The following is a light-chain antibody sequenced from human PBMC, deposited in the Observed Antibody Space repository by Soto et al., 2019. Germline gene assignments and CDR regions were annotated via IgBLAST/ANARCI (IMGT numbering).Light chain of an antibody. V-gene: IGLV2-14*01. Sequence: QSALTQPASVSGSPGQSITISWTGTSSDVGAYNYVSWYQQHPGKAPKLMIYEVSYRPSGVSDRFSGSRSGNTASLTISGLQAEDESDYYCSSYTSSTTWVFGGGTKLTVL. CDR1: SSDVGAYNY. CDR3: SSYTSSTTWV. J-gene: IGLJ3*02. CDR2: EVS.